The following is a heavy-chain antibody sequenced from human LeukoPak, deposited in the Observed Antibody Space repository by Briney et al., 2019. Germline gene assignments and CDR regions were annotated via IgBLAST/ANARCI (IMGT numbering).Heavy chain of an antibody. V-gene: IGHV4-34*01. CDR3: ARGLILAAILFDP. D-gene: IGHD2-15*01. CDR1: GGSFSGYY. Sequence: SETLSLTCAVYGGSFSGYYWSWIRQPPGKGLEWIGEINHSGSTNYNPSLKSRVTISVDTSKNQFSLKLSSVTAADTAVYYCARGLILAAILFDPWGRRTLVTVSS. J-gene: IGHJ5*02. CDR2: INHSGST.